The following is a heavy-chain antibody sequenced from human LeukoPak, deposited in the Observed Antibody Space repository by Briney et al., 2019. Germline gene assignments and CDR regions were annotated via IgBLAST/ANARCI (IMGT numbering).Heavy chain of an antibody. Sequence: SETLSLTCTVSGGAISSYYWSWIRQPPGKGLEWIGYIYYSGSTNYNPSLKSRVTISVDTSKNQFSLKLSSVTDADTAVYYCASRDWGSAFDIWGQGTMVTVSS. D-gene: IGHD2-21*02. J-gene: IGHJ3*02. CDR3: ASRDWGSAFDI. CDR1: GGAISSYY. CDR2: IYYSGST. V-gene: IGHV4-59*01.